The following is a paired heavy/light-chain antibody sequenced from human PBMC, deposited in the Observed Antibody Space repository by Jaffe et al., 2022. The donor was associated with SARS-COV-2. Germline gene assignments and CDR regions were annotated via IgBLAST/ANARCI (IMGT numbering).Light chain of an antibody. V-gene: IGLV2-11*01. J-gene: IGLJ3*02. CDR2: DVT. CDR1: SRDVGGYDF. Sequence: QSALIQPRSVSGSPGQSVTISCTGTSRDVGGYDFVSWYRQNPGKAPKLLIYDVTKRPSGVPDRFSGSKSDNTASLTISGLQGEDEADYYCCSNVGTNTWVFGGGTKLAVL. CDR3: CSNVGTNTWV.
Heavy chain of an antibody. V-gene: IGHV3-73*02. D-gene: IGHD2-21*02. CDR2: IRSKANNYAT. CDR1: GFTFSGSA. J-gene: IGHJ4*02. CDR3: TRYRDGADSACFDY. Sequence: EVQLVESGGGLVQPGGSLKLSCGASGFTFSGSAIHWVRQASGKGLEWVGRIRSKANNYATEYAAPVKGRFTISRDDSKNTAYLQMNSLNTEDTAVYYCTRYRDGADSACFDYWGQGTLVTVSS.